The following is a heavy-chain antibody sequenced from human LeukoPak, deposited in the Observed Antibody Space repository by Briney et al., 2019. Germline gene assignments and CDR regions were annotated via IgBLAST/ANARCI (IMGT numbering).Heavy chain of an antibody. CDR3: AKDRGHCSSTRCPLGALDI. D-gene: IGHD2-2*01. J-gene: IGHJ3*02. CDR1: GFTPSTYA. V-gene: IGHV3-23*01. CDR2: ISSSGSST. Sequence: SLRPSSALSGFTPSTYAISWVRQAAGNGREWVSSISSSGSSTYYADSVKGRSTISRDNSQNTLYLQMNSLRAADTAVYYCAKDRGHCSSTRCPLGALDIWGQGTMVSVSS.